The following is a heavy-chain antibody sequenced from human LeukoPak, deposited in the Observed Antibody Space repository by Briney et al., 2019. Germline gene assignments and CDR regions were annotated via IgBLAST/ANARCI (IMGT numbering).Heavy chain of an antibody. CDR3: AIAYCGGDCYSGYYYYMDV. CDR1: GYTFTSYG. J-gene: IGHJ6*03. CDR2: INPNSGGT. Sequence: ASVKVSCKASGYTFTSYGLTWVRQAPGQGLEWMGWINPNSGGTNYAQKFQGRVTMTRDTSISTAYMELSRLRSDDTAVYYCAIAYCGGDCYSGYYYYMDVWGKGTTVTISS. D-gene: IGHD2-21*02. V-gene: IGHV1-2*02.